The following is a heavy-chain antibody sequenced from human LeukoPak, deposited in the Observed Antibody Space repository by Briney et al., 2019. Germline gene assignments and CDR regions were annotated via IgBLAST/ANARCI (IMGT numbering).Heavy chain of an antibody. CDR1: GGSISSYY. J-gene: IGHJ4*02. CDR2: IYYSGST. D-gene: IGHD5-24*01. Sequence: SETLSLTCTVSGGSISSYYWSWIRQPPGKGLEWIGEIYYSGSTNYNPSLKSRVTISVDTSKNQFSLKLSSVTAADTAVYYCARTRRDGYNWGHFDYWGQGTLVTVSS. V-gene: IGHV4-59*08. CDR3: ARTRRDGYNWGHFDY.